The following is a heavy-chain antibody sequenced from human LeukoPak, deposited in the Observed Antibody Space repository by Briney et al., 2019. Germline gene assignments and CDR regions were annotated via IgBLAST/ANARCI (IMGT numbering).Heavy chain of an antibody. CDR2: IYYSGST. D-gene: IGHD6-19*01. CDR3: ARHEGSSSGWYGEYFQH. V-gene: IGHV4-59*08. CDR1: GGSISSYY. Sequence: SETLSLTCTVSGGSISSYYWSWIRQPPGKGLEWIGYIYYSGSTYYNPSLKSRVTISVDTSKNQFSLKLSSVTAADTAVYYCARHEGSSSGWYGEYFQHWGQGTLVTVSS. J-gene: IGHJ1*01.